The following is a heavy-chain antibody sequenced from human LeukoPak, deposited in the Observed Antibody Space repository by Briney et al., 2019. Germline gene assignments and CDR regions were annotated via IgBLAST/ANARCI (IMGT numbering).Heavy chain of an antibody. V-gene: IGHV3-66*02. CDR1: GFTVSSNY. CDR2: IYSGGGT. Sequence: TGGSLRLSCAASGFTVSSNYMSWVRQAPGKGLEWVSIIYSGGGTYYADSAKGRFTISRDNSKNTLYLQMNSLSTEDAAVYYCVTGGNRDFDYWGQGTLVTVSS. D-gene: IGHD4-23*01. J-gene: IGHJ4*02. CDR3: VTGGNRDFDY.